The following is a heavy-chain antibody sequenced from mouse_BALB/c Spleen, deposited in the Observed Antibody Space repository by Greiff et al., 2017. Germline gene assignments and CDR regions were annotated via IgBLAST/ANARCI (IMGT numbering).Heavy chain of an antibody. V-gene: IGHV14-3*02. CDR2: IDPANGNT. D-gene: IGHD2-12*01. CDR1: GFNIKDTY. CDR3: ARDTTGRFDY. J-gene: IGHJ2*01. Sequence: VQLQQSGAELVKPGPSVKLSCTASGFNIKDTYMHWVKQRPEQGLEWIGRIDPANGNTKYDPKFQGKATITADTSSNTAYLQLSSLTSEDTAVYYCARDTTGRFDYWGQGTTLTVSS.